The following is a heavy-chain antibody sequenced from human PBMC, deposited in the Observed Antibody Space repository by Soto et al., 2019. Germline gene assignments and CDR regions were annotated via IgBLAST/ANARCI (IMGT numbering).Heavy chain of an antibody. CDR2: ISGSGTSA. V-gene: IGHV3-23*01. CDR3: AKVQADGWYGALDY. J-gene: IGHJ4*02. CDR1: GFTFGIYV. D-gene: IGHD6-19*01. Sequence: EVQLLESGGGLVQPGGSLRLSCAASGFTFGIYVMGWVRQATGKGLEWVSTISGSGTSAYYADSVKGRFTFSSDNSQNTVYLQMDILGAEDTARYYCAKVQADGWYGALDYWGQGSLVIVSS.